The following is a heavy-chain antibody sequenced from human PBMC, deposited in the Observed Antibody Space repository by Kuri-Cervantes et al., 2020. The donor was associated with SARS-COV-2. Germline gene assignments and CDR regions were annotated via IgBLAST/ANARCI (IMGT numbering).Heavy chain of an antibody. J-gene: IGHJ5*02. CDR3: ATAPGLPSGSINWFDP. Sequence: ASVKVSCKVSGYTLTELSMHWVRQAPGKGLEWMGGFDPEDGETIYAQKSQGRVTMTEDTSTDTAYMELSSLRSEDTAVYYCATAPGLPSGSINWFDPWGQGTLVTVSS. V-gene: IGHV1-24*01. CDR2: FDPEDGET. D-gene: IGHD3-10*01. CDR1: GYTLTELS.